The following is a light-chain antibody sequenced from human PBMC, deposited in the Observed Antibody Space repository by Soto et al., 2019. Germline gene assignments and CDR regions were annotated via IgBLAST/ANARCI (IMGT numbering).Light chain of an antibody. CDR2: DAS. CDR3: QQSYSTPRT. Sequence: DIQMTQSPSSLSASVGDRVTITCRASQTISSYLNWYQQKPGKAPKVLIYDASNLQSGVPSRFSGGGSGTDFTLTISSLQPEDFATYYCQQSYSTPRTFGQGTKVDIK. V-gene: IGKV1-39*01. CDR1: QTISSY. J-gene: IGKJ1*01.